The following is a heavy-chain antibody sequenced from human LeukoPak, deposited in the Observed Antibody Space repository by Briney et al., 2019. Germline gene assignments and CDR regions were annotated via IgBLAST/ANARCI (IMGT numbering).Heavy chain of an antibody. CDR1: GFTVSSNY. CDR3: ARAGVGYCSGGSCYSGYYYYGMDV. Sequence: GGSLRLSCAASGFTVSSNYMSWVRQAPGKGLEWVSVIYSGGSTYYADSAKGVFTISRDNSKNTLYLQMNSLRAEDTAVYYCARAGVGYCSGGSCYSGYYYYGMDVWGQGTTVTVCS. V-gene: IGHV3-53*01. J-gene: IGHJ6*02. CDR2: IYSGGST. D-gene: IGHD2-15*01.